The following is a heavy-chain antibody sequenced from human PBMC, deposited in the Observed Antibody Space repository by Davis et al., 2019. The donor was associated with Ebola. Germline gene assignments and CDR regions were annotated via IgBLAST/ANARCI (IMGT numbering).Heavy chain of an antibody. CDR3: AKGEGVVAATDNWFDP. D-gene: IGHD2-15*01. Sequence: PGGSLRLSCAASGFTFSSYAMSWVRQAPGKGLEWVSAISGSGGSTYYADSVKGRFTISRDNSKNTLYLQMNSLRAEDTAVYYCAKGEGVVAATDNWFDPWGQGTLVTVSS. J-gene: IGHJ5*02. CDR1: GFTFSSYA. CDR2: ISGSGGST. V-gene: IGHV3-23*01.